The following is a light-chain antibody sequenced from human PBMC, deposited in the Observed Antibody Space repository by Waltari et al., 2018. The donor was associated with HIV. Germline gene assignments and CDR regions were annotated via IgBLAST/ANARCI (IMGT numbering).Light chain of an antibody. CDR3: TSYVSSASPE. CDR1: SSDIPYANY. Sequence: QSALPQPASVSGSPGQSLPISCPGTSSDIPYANYVSWYPHHPGKAPKVIISEVTNRPSGVSSRFSGSKSGNTATLTISGLQAEDEADYFCTSYVSSASPEFGGWTRLTVL. V-gene: IGLV2-14*01. J-gene: IGLJ3*02. CDR2: EVT.